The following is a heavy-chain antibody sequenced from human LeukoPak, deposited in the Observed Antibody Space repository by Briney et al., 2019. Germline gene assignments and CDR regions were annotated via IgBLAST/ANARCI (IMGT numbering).Heavy chain of an antibody. CDR3: ARLSPPSKPAYRIAARPGALDY. CDR1: GGSFSGYY. Sequence: SETLSLTCAVYGGSFSGYYWSWIRQPPGKGLEWIGEINHSGSTNYNPSLKSRVTVSVDTSKNQFSLKLSSVTAADTAVYYCARLSPPSKPAYRIAARPGALDYWGQGTLVTVSS. CDR2: INHSGST. V-gene: IGHV4-34*01. J-gene: IGHJ4*02. D-gene: IGHD6-6*01.